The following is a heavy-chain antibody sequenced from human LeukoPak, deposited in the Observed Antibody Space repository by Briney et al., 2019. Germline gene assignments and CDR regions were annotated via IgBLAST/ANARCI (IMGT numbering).Heavy chain of an antibody. J-gene: IGHJ4*02. V-gene: IGHV4-39*07. CDR1: GGSISTSNYY. D-gene: IGHD6-19*01. CDR3: ARVKDIAVAGTFDY. Sequence: PSKTLSLTCTVSGGSISTSNYYWGWIRQPPEKGLEWIGNIFYSGSTYYSPSLRSRVTISLDTSRNQFSLKLNSVTAADTAVYYCARVKDIAVAGTFDYWGQGTLVTVS. CDR2: IFYSGST.